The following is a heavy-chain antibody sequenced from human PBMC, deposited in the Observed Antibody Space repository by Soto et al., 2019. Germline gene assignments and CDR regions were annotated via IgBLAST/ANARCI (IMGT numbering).Heavy chain of an antibody. CDR3: VRGTYSSGCLYYLDY. CDR1: GYMFSYYY. D-gene: IGHD2-8*02. Sequence: GASVKVSCKASGYMFSYYYIHWVRQGPGQGLEWMGIINPNGGTTTYAQNFQGRVTMTRDTSTSTVYMELTSLTSEDTAIYYCVRGTYSSGCLYYLDYCGQGTMVTVST. J-gene: IGHJ4*02. V-gene: IGHV1-46*01. CDR2: INPNGGTT.